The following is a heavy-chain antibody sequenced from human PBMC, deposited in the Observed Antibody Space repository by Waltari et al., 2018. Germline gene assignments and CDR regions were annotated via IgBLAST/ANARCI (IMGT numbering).Heavy chain of an antibody. CDR2: ISGSGGST. CDR3: ARDYDRWAKDYYYGMDV. Sequence: VQLVQSGAEVKKPGSSVKVSCRASGGTFSRYTFSWVRQAPGQGLEWVSAISGSGGSTYYADSVKGRFTISRDNSKNTLYLQMNSLRAEDTAVYYCARDYDRWAKDYYYGMDVWGQGTTVTVSS. J-gene: IGHJ6*02. D-gene: IGHD3-3*01. CDR1: GGTFSRYT. V-gene: IGHV3-23*04.